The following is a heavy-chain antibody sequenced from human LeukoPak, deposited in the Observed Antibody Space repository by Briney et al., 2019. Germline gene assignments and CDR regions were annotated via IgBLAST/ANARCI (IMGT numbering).Heavy chain of an antibody. J-gene: IGHJ4*02. V-gene: IGHV3-33*06. CDR3: AKDRDCSSTSCYTGDFDY. Sequence: PGGSLRLSCAASGFTFSNYGMHWVRQAPGKGLEWVALIWFDGSNKYYTDSVKGRFTISRDNSKNTLYLQMSSLRAEDTAVYYCAKDRDCSSTSCYTGDFDYWGQGTLVTVSS. D-gene: IGHD2-2*02. CDR1: GFTFSNYG. CDR2: IWFDGSNK.